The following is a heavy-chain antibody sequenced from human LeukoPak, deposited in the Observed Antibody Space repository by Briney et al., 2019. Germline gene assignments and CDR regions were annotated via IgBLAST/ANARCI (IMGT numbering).Heavy chain of an antibody. CDR2: IYYSRSA. CDR3: ARTPYYYDHSGYLFP. J-gene: IGHJ5*02. D-gene: IGHD3-22*01. V-gene: IGHV4-39*01. CDR1: GDSISSSSDC. Sequence: SETLSLTCTVSGDSISSSSDCWAWIRRPAGKGLEGIGTIYYSRSANYNSSLKSRVTISVDTSKNQFSLKLSSVTAADTAVYYCARTPYYYDHSGYLFPWGQGTLVTVSS.